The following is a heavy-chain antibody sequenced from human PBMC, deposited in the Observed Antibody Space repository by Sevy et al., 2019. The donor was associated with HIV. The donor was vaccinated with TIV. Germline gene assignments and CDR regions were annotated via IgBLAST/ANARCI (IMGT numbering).Heavy chain of an antibody. V-gene: IGHV3-30*04. CDR1: GFSLSDHA. J-gene: IGHJ4*02. D-gene: IGHD2-15*01. Sequence: GGSLRLSCAASGFSLSDHAVSWVRQTPGKGLEWLAVISYNGRNQYYVDSVNGRFTISKDDSKNTLYLQLNSLRAEDTAVSYCARFVGYCSGGRCSIIDFWGQGTLVTVSS. CDR2: ISYNGRNQ. CDR3: ARFVGYCSGGRCSIIDF.